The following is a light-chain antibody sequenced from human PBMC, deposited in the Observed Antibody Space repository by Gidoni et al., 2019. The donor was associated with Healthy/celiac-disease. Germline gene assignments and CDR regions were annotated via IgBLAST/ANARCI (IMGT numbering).Light chain of an antibody. Sequence: TITCQASQSISSYLNWYQQKPGKAPKLLIYAASSLQSGVPSRFSGSGSGTDFTLTISSLQPEDFATYYCQQSYSTPLTFGGGTKVEIK. CDR1: QSISSY. CDR3: QQSYSTPLT. J-gene: IGKJ4*01. CDR2: AAS. V-gene: IGKV1-39*01.